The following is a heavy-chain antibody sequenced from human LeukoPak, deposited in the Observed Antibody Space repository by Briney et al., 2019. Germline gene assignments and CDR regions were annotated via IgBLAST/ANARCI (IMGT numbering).Heavy chain of an antibody. CDR2: ISSSSSSI. D-gene: IGHD3-10*01. CDR3: ARDFGTMVRGVITRNFDY. J-gene: IGHJ4*02. CDR1: GFTFSSYS. V-gene: IGHV3-48*04. Sequence: PGGSLRLSCAASGFTFSSYSMNWVRQAPGKGLEWVSYISSSSSSIYYADSVKGRFTISRDNAKNSLYLQMNSLRAEDTAVYYCARDFGTMVRGVITRNFDYWGQGTLVTVSS.